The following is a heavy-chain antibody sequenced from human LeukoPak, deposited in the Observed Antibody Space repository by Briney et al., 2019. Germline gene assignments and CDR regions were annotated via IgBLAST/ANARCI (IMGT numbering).Heavy chain of an antibody. D-gene: IGHD3-16*01. CDR3: ARAVAGASNPGNYYYYYGMDV. CDR2: MNPNSGNT. CDR1: GYTFTSYD. Sequence: SVKVSCKASGYTFTSYDINWVRQATGQGLEWMGWMNPNSGNTGYAQKFQGRVTMTRNTSISTAYMELSSLRSEDTAVYYCARAVAGASNPGNYYYYYGMDVWGQGTTVTVSS. V-gene: IGHV1-8*01. J-gene: IGHJ6*02.